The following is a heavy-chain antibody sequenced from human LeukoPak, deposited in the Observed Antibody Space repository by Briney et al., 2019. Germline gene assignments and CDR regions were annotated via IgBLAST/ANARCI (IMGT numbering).Heavy chain of an antibody. CDR2: ISDSGGST. J-gene: IGHJ4*02. D-gene: IGHD6-19*01. V-gene: IGHV3-23*01. CDR3: AKDDAQYSSGWYYFDY. Sequence: PGGALRLSCAASGFTFSSYAMSWVRQAPGKGLEGVSAISDSGGSTYYADSVKGRFTISRDNSRNTLFLQMKSLRADDTAVYYCAKDDAQYSSGWYYFDYWGQGTLVTVSS. CDR1: GFTFSSYA.